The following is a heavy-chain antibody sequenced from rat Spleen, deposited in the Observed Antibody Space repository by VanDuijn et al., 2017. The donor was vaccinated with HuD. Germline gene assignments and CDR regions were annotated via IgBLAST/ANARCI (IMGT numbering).Heavy chain of an antibody. Sequence: EVQLVESGGGLVQPGRSLKLSCAASGFTYSNYVMAWVRQAPTKGLEWVASISTGGGNTYYRDSVKGRFTVSRDNAKSTLYLQMDSLRSEDTATYYCATSGAAISGYWGQGVMVTVSS. D-gene: IGHD1-2*01. CDR1: GFTYSNYV. V-gene: IGHV5-25*01. J-gene: IGHJ2*01. CDR2: ISTGGGNT. CDR3: ATSGAAISGY.